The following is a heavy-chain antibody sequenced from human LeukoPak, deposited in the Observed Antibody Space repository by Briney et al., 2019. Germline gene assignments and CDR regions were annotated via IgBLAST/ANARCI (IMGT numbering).Heavy chain of an antibody. CDR2: ISGSGGST. J-gene: IGHJ4*02. D-gene: IGHD3-10*01. CDR1: GFTFSSYA. Sequence: GGSLRLSCAASGFTFSSYAMSWVRQAPGKGLEWVSAISGSGGSTYYADSVKGRFTISRDNSKNTLYLQMNSLRAEDTAVYYCAKGGVPRYGSGSYDYWGQGTLVTVSS. CDR3: AKGGVPRYGSGSYDY. V-gene: IGHV3-23*01.